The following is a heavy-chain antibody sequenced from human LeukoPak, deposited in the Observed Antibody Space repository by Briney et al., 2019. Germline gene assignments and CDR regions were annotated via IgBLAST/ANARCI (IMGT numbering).Heavy chain of an antibody. Sequence: PSGTLSLTCAVSGGSISSSNWWSWVRQPPGKGLEWIGEIYHSGSTNYNPSLKSRVTISVDKSKNQFSLKLSSVTAADTAVYYCARDLTLTGKTDYYYGMDVWGKGTTVTVSS. CDR3: ARDLTLTGKTDYYYGMDV. CDR2: IYHSGST. V-gene: IGHV4-4*02. CDR1: GGSISSSNW. J-gene: IGHJ6*04. D-gene: IGHD3-9*01.